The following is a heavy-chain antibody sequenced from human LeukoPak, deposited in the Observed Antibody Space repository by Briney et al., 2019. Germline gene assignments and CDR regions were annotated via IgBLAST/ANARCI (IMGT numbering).Heavy chain of an antibody. Sequence: GGSLRLSCAASGFTFSSYAMHWVRQAPGKGLEWVSYISSGSTIYDADSVKGRFTISRDNAKNSLYLQMSGLRAEDTAVYYCARESIAVAGAPFDYWGQGTLVTVSS. D-gene: IGHD6-19*01. CDR2: ISSGSTI. V-gene: IGHV3-48*03. J-gene: IGHJ4*02. CDR1: GFTFSSYA. CDR3: ARESIAVAGAPFDY.